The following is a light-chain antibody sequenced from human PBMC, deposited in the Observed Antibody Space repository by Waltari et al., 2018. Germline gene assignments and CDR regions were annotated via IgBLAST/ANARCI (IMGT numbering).Light chain of an antibody. CDR3: QQYHNYPF. J-gene: IGKJ4*01. CDR2: GAS. Sequence: ITCRASQGISSYLAWYQQKPGKAPKLLIYGASTLQSGVPSRFSGSGSGTDFTLTICCLQSEDFATYYCQQYHNYPFFGGGTRVEIK. CDR1: QGISSY. V-gene: IGKV1-8*01.